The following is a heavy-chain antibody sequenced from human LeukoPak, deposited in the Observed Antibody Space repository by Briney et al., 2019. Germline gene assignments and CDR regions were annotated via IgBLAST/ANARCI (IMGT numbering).Heavy chain of an antibody. CDR2: ISSSDSAT. D-gene: IGHD3-3*01. J-gene: IGHJ4*02. CDR1: GFTFSRYA. Sequence: GESLRLSCLASGFTFSRYAMTWVRQAPGEGLQWVSTISSSDSATFYADSVKGRFTVSRDNSKSTLYLLMNSLRAEDTAVYYCGNTTLRFLELAREGVFEYLGQGTLVTVSS. V-gene: IGHV3-23*01. CDR3: GNTTLRFLELAREGVFEY.